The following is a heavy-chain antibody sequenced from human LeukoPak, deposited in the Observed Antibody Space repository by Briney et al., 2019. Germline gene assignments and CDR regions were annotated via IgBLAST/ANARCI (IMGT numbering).Heavy chain of an antibody. J-gene: IGHJ6*03. V-gene: IGHV1-2*02. Sequence: ASVKVSCKASGYTFTGYYMHWVRQAPGQGLEWMGWINPNSGGTNYAQKFQGRVTMTRDTSISTAYMELSRPRSDDTAVYYCARAGSGSYLSVKVRYYYMDVWGKGTTVTVSS. D-gene: IGHD3-10*01. CDR1: GYTFTGYY. CDR2: INPNSGGT. CDR3: ARAGSGSYLSVKVRYYYMDV.